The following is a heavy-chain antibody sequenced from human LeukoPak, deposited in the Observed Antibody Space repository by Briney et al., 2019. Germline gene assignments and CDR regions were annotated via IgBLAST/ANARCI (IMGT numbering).Heavy chain of an antibody. CDR1: GFTFSSYS. V-gene: IGHV3-21*01. Sequence: GGSLRLSCAASGFTFSSYSMNWVRQAPGKGLEWVSSISSSSYIYYADSVKGRFTISRDNAKNSLYLQMNSLRAEDTAVYYCAREWEDFYYMDVWGKGTTVTVSS. CDR2: ISSSSYI. D-gene: IGHD1-26*01. CDR3: AREWEDFYYMDV. J-gene: IGHJ6*03.